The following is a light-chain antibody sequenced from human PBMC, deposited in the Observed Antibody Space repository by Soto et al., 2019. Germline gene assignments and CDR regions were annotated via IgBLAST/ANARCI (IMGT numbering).Light chain of an antibody. CDR2: EAS. J-gene: IGKJ1*01. CDR3: QQRSDWPWT. CDR1: QRLSSNY. Sequence: EIVLTQSPGTLSLSPGERATLSCRASQRLSSNYLAWFQQKPGQAPRLLMYEASNRATGIPARFSGGGSGTDFTLTISSLEPEDFAVYYCQQRSDWPWTFGQGTKVDIK. V-gene: IGKV3-11*01.